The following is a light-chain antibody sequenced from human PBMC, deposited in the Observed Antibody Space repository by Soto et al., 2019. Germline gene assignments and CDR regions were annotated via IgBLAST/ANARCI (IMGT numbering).Light chain of an antibody. J-gene: IGLJ2*01. CDR3: QSYDSSLTGHVV. CDR2: GNI. CDR1: SSNIGADYD. V-gene: IGLV1-40*01. Sequence: QSALTQPPSVSGAPGQRVTISCTGSSSNIGADYDVFWYQQLPGTAPKLLIYGNINRPSGVPDRFSGSKSGTSASLAITGLQAEDEADYYCQSYDSSLTGHVVFGGGTKLTVL.